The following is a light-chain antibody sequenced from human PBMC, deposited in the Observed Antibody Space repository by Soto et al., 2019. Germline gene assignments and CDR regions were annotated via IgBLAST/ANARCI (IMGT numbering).Light chain of an antibody. Sequence: DIQMTQSPSSVSASVGDRVTITCRASQGINRWLAWYQQKPGKAPNLLIYDASSLESGVPSRFSGSGSGTEFTLTIRSLQPDDFATYYCKQYDSYSWTFGQGTKVDIK. CDR2: DAS. CDR1: QGINRW. J-gene: IGKJ1*01. V-gene: IGKV1-5*01. CDR3: KQYDSYSWT.